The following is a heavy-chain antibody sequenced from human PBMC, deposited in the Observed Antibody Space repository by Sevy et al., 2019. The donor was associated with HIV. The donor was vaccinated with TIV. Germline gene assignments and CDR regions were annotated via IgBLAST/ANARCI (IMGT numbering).Heavy chain of an antibody. CDR2: ISYDGSNK. V-gene: IGHV3-30*18. D-gene: IGHD3-10*01. J-gene: IGHJ4*02. Sequence: GGSLRLSCSASGFTFSRYGMHWVRQAPGKGLEWVAVISYDGSNKYYADSMKGRFTISRDNSKNTLYLQMNSLRIEDTAVYYSAKIMRGGSYGSVPDLWGQGTLVTVSS. CDR1: GFTFSRYG. CDR3: AKIMRGGSYGSVPDL.